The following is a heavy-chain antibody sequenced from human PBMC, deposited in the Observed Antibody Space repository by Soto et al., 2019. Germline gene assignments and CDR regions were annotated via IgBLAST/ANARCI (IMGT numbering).Heavy chain of an antibody. J-gene: IGHJ4*02. CDR3: ARTRGDYGYYVFDY. D-gene: IGHD4-17*01. V-gene: IGHV1-69*02. CDR1: GGTFSSYT. CDR2: IIPILGIA. Sequence: QVQLVQSGAEVKKPGSSVKVSCKASGGTFSSYTISWVRQAPGQGLEWMGRIIPILGIANYAQKFQGRVTITADKSTSTAYMELSSLRSKDTAVYYCARTRGDYGYYVFDYWGQGTLVTVSS.